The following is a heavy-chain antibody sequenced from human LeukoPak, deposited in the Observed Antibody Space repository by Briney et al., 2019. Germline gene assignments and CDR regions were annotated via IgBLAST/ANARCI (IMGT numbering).Heavy chain of an antibody. CDR3: ARQARNFDY. J-gene: IGHJ4*02. V-gene: IGHV4-59*08. CDR1: GGSFSGYY. Sequence: SETLSLTCAVYGGSFSGYYWSWIRQPPGKGLEWIGYIYYSGSTNYNPSLKSRVTISVDTSKNQFSLKLSSVTAADTAVYYCARQARNFDYWGQGTLVTVSS. CDR2: IYYSGST.